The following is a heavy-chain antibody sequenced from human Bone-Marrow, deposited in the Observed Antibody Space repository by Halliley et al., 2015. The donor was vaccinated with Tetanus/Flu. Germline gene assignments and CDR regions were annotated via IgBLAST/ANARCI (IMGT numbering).Heavy chain of an antibody. CDR2: ISSSSSYI. V-gene: IGHV3-21*01. CDR1: GFRFRSYT. Sequence: SLRLSCAASGFRFRSYTMSWVRQAPGKGLEWVSSISSSSSYIYYADSMRGRFSITRDNAKNSLYLQMNSLRADDTAVYYCATTGDLEYFDSWGQGTLVAASS. CDR3: ATTGDLEYFDS. J-gene: IGHJ4*02. D-gene: IGHD7-27*01.